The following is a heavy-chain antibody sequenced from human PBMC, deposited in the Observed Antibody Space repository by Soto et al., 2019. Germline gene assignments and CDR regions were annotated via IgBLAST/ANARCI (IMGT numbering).Heavy chain of an antibody. J-gene: IGHJ6*02. Sequence: GGSLRLSCAASGFTFSSYGMHWVRQAPGKGLEWVAVISYDGSNKYYADSVKGRFTISRDNSKNTLYLQMNSLRAEDTAVYYCAKDLHTTTRRWDYYYYGMDVWGQGTTVTVSS. CDR2: ISYDGSNK. D-gene: IGHD1-1*01. V-gene: IGHV3-30*18. CDR3: AKDLHTTTRRWDYYYYGMDV. CDR1: GFTFSSYG.